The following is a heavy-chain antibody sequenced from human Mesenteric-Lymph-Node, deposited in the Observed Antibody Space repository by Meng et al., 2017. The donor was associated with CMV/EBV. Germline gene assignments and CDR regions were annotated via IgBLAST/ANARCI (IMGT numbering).Heavy chain of an antibody. CDR1: GFTVSSNY. V-gene: IGHV3-53*01. D-gene: IGHD1-26*01. CDR2: IYSGGST. CDR3: AGDPYTTTFAN. Sequence: GGSLRLSCAASGFTVSSNYMSWVRQAPGKGLEWVSVIYSGGSTYYADSVKGRFTISRDNSKNTLYLQMNSLRADDTAVYFCAGDPYTTTFANWGQGTLVTVSS. J-gene: IGHJ4*02.